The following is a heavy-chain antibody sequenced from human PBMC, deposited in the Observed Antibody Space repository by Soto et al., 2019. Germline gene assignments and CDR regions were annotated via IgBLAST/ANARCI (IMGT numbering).Heavy chain of an antibody. V-gene: IGHV3-7*01. D-gene: IGHD6-6*01. Sequence: GGSLRLSCAASGFTFSSYWMSWVRQPPGKGLEWVANIKQDGSEKYYVDSVKGRFTISRDNAKNSLYLQMNSLRAEDTAVYYCARDQFEYSTDYYYYGMDVWGQGTTVTVSS. CDR2: IKQDGSEK. CDR1: GFTFSSYW. CDR3: ARDQFEYSTDYYYYGMDV. J-gene: IGHJ6*02.